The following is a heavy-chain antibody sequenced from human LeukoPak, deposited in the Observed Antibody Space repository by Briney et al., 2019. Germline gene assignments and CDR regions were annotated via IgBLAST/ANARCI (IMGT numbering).Heavy chain of an antibody. V-gene: IGHV3-21*01. CDR3: ARQDCSGGACYPFY. D-gene: IGHD2-15*01. Sequence: GSLRLSCAASGFTFSSYSMNWVRQAPGKGLEWVSSISSSSSYIYYADSVKGRFTISRDNAKNSLYLQMNSLRAEDTAVYYCARQDCSGGACYPFYWGQGTLVTVSS. CDR2: ISSSSSYI. J-gene: IGHJ4*02. CDR1: GFTFSSYS.